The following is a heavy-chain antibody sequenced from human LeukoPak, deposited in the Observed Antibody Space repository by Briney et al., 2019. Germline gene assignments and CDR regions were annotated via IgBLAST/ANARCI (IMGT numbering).Heavy chain of an antibody. CDR2: IWYDGSNK. CDR1: GFTFSTYG. J-gene: IGHJ4*02. V-gene: IGHV3-30*02. CDR3: AKHLRYFDWLLAFGYDY. D-gene: IGHD3-9*01. Sequence: GGSPRLSCAASGFTFSTYGMHWVRQPPGKGLEWVAIIWYDGSNKYYADYVKGRFTISRDNSKNTLYLQMNSLRAEDTAVYYCAKHLRYFDWLLAFGYDYWGQGTLVTVSS.